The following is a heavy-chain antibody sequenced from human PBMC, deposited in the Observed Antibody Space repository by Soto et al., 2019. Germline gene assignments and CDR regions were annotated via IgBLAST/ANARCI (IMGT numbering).Heavy chain of an antibody. D-gene: IGHD2-21*02. CDR1: GFTFSSYG. CDR3: ARDGVTGLHYYYMDV. CDR2: IWYDGSNK. J-gene: IGHJ6*03. V-gene: IGHV3-33*01. Sequence: PGGSLRLSCAASGFTFSSYGMHWVRQAPGKGLEWVAVIWYDGSNKYYADSVKGRFTISRDDSKNTLYLQMNSLRAEDTAVYYCARDGVTGLHYYYMDVWGKGTTVTVSS.